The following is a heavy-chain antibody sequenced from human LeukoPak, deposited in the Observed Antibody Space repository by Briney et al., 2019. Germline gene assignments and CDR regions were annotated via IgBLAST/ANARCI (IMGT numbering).Heavy chain of an antibody. CDR2: IYYSGST. V-gene: IGHV4-59*01. D-gene: IGHD2-21*02. J-gene: IGHJ3*02. Sequence: SETLSLTCTVSGGSISSYYWSWIRQPPGKGLEWIGYIYYSGSTNYNPSLKSRVTISVDTSKNQFSLKLSSVTAADTAVYYCARVLVVTAIDAFDIWGQGTMVTVSS. CDR3: ARVLVVTAIDAFDI. CDR1: GGSISSYY.